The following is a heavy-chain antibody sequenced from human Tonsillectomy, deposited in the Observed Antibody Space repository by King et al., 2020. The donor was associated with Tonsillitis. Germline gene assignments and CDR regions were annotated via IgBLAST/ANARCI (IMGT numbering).Heavy chain of an antibody. Sequence: VQLVESGGAGVQPGRSLSPSCAPSGFPLIFFSMPWVPQPLGKGREGGAVIPYEGPSKSNANSVKGRFSASRDNSKNTLYLQMNSLRADDTAVYYCAYDMVRVEFDPRGQGTLVTVSS. D-gene: IGHD3-10*01. V-gene: IGHV3-30*04. CDR1: GFPLIFFS. CDR2: IPYEGPSK. CDR3: AYDMVRVEFDP. J-gene: IGHJ5*02.